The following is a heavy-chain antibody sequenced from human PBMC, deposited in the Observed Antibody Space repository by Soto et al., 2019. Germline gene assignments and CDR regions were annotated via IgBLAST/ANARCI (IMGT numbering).Heavy chain of an antibody. CDR1: GYTFTSYY. J-gene: IGHJ4*02. CDR3: ARVSAFDCGADCSNYFDY. Sequence: ASVKVSCKASGYTFTSYYMHWVRQAPVQGLEWMVIINPSGGSTSYAQKFQGRVTMNRDTSTSTVYMEMSSLRSEDTAVYYCARVSAFDCGADCSNYFDYWGQGPLVTVSS. CDR2: INPSGGST. D-gene: IGHD2-21*01. V-gene: IGHV1-46*03.